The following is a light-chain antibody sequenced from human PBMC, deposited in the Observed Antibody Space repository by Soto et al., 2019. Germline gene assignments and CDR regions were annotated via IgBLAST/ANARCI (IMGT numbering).Light chain of an antibody. V-gene: IGLV2-14*03. J-gene: IGLJ1*01. Sequence: QSALTQPASVSGSPGQSITISCTGTSSDVSGYNYVSWYQHHPGKAPKLMIFDVSNRPSGVSNRFSGSKSGNTASLTISGLQPEGEADYYCSSYTTSNTRQIVFGTGTKVTVL. CDR3: SSYTTSNTRQIV. CDR1: SSDVSGYNY. CDR2: DVS.